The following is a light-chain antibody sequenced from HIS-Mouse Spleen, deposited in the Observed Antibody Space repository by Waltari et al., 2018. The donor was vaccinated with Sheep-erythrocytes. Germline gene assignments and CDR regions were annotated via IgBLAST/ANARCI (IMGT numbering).Light chain of an antibody. V-gene: IGLV2-11*01. CDR2: DVS. CDR1: SSDVGGYNS. Sequence: QSALTQPRSVSGSPGQSVPISCTGTSSDVGGYNSVSWYQQYPGKAPKLMIYDVSKRPSGVPDRFSGSKSGNTASLTISGLQAEDEADYYCCSYAGSYTFWVFGGGTKLTVL. CDR3: CSYAGSYTFWV. J-gene: IGLJ3*02.